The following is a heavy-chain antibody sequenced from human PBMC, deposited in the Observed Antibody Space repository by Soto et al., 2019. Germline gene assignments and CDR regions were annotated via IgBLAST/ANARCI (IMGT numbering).Heavy chain of an antibody. CDR1: GFTFSDYY. J-gene: IGHJ3*02. CDR2: ISSSSSYT. Sequence: GGSLRLSCAASGFTFSDYYMSRIRQTPGKGLEWVSYISSSSSYTNYADSVKGRFTISRDNAKNSLYLQMNSLRAEDTAVYYCASLSGFDAFDIWGQGTMVTVSS. CDR3: ASLSGFDAFDI. D-gene: IGHD3-9*01. V-gene: IGHV3-11*06.